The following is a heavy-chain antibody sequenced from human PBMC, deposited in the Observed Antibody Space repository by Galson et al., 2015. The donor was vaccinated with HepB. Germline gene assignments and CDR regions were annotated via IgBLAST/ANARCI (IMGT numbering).Heavy chain of an antibody. V-gene: IGHV2-5*02. D-gene: IGHD3-16*01. J-gene: IGHJ4*02. CDR1: GLSLPTSGVG. CDR2: DYWDDNK. CDR3: AHRLGAYFDS. Sequence: PALVNPTQTVTLTCTLSGLSLPTSGVGVGWIRQPPGKALEWLALDYWDDNKRYSPSLKTRLTITKDTSKNQVVLTMTNMDPVDTASFYCAHRLGAYFDSWGQGTLVTVPS.